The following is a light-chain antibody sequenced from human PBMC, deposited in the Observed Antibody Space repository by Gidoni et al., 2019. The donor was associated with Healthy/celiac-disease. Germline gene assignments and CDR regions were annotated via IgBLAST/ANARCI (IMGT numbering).Light chain of an antibody. CDR1: QDISNY. CDR3: QQYDNLPRV. CDR2: DAS. Sequence: DIQMTQSPSSQSASVGDRVTITCQASQDISNYLNWYQQKPGKAPKLLIYDASNLETGVPSRFSGSGSGTDFTFTISSLQPEDIATYYCQQYDNLPRVFGPGTKVDIK. V-gene: IGKV1-33*01. J-gene: IGKJ3*01.